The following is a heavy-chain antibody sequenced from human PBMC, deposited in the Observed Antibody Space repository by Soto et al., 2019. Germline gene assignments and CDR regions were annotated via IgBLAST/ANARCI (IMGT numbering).Heavy chain of an antibody. CDR3: ARHTPAISISDH. V-gene: IGHV4-39*01. J-gene: IGHJ4*02. D-gene: IGHD2-15*01. CDR2: IYNSGST. CDR1: GGSISSSSYY. Sequence: PSETLSLTCTVPGGSISSSSYYWGWIRQPPGKGLEWIGSIYNSGSTYYNPSLKSRVTISVDTSKNQFSLKLSTVTAADTAVYYCARHTPAISISDHWGQGTLVTVS.